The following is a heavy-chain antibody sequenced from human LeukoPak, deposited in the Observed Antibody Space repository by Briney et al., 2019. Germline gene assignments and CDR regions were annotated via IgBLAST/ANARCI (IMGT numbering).Heavy chain of an antibody. CDR2: ISGSGGST. CDR1: GFTFSNYA. D-gene: IGHD2-21*02. V-gene: IGHV3-23*01. J-gene: IGHJ5*02. CDR3: AKSEYCGGDCYSTGLFDP. Sequence: GGSLRLSCAASGFTFSNYALSWVRQAPGKGLEWVSDISGSGGSTYHADSVKGRFTISRDNSKNTMYLQMNSLRAEDTAVYYCAKSEYCGGDCYSTGLFDPWGQGTLVTVSS.